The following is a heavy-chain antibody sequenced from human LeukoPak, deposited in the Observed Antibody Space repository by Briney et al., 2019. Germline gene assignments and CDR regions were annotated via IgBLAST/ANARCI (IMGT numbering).Heavy chain of an antibody. Sequence: SETLSLTCTVSGGSIRSYYWSWIRQPPGKGLEWIGYIYYSGSTNYNPSLKSRVTISVDTSKNQFSLKLSSVTAADTAVYYCARDIVAVIWGQGTLVTVSS. J-gene: IGHJ4*02. CDR3: ARDIVAVI. V-gene: IGHV4-59*01. CDR1: GGSIRSYY. D-gene: IGHD5-12*01. CDR2: IYYSGST.